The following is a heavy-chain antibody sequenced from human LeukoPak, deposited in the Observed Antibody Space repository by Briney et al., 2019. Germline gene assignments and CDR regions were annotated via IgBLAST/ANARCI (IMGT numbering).Heavy chain of an antibody. D-gene: IGHD1-26*01. J-gene: IGHJ4*02. V-gene: IGHV1-24*01. CDR1: GGTFSSYA. CDR2: FDPEDGET. Sequence: EASVKVSCKASGGTFSSYAISWVRQAPGKGLEWMGGFDPEDGETIYAQKFQGRVTMTEDTSTDTAYMELSSLRSEDTAVYYCATSGSYPRNFDYWGQGTLVTVSS. CDR3: ATSGSYPRNFDY.